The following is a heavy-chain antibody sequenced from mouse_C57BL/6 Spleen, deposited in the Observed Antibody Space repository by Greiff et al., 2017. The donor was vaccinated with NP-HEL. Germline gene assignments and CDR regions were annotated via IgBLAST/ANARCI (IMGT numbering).Heavy chain of an antibody. J-gene: IGHJ2*01. V-gene: IGHV1-53*01. CDR3: ARSYGSSPYFDY. Sequence: QVQLQQSGTELVKPGASVKLSCKASGYTFTSYWMHWVKQRPGQGLEWIGNINPSNGGNNYNEKFKSKATLTVDKSSSTAYMQLSSLTSEDSAVYYCARSYGSSPYFDYWGQGTTLTVSS. D-gene: IGHD1-1*01. CDR1: GYTFTSYW. CDR2: INPSNGGN.